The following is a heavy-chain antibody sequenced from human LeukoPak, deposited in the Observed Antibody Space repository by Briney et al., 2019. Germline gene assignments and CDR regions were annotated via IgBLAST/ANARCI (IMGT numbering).Heavy chain of an antibody. V-gene: IGHV3-7*01. D-gene: IGHD6-13*01. CDR1: GFTFSSYW. Sequence: GGSLRLSCAASGFTFSSYWMSWVRQAPGKELEWVANIKQDGSEKYYVDSVKGRFTISRDNAKNSLYLQMNSLRAEDTAVYYCARESYSSSWYWDAFDIWGQRTMVTVSS. J-gene: IGHJ3*02. CDR2: IKQDGSEK. CDR3: ARESYSSSWYWDAFDI.